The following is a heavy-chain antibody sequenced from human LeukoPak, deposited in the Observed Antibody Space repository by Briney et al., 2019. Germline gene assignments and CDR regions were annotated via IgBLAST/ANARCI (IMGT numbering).Heavy chain of an antibody. D-gene: IGHD3-10*01. CDR3: TGSFGELSFFAY. J-gene: IGHJ4*02. CDR2: IRSKAYGGTT. V-gene: IGHV3-49*04. Sequence: PGGSLRLSCTASGFTFGDYGKSWVRQAPGKGLEWVGFIRSKAYGGTTEYAASVKGRFTISRDDSKSIAYLQVNSLKTEDTAVYYCTGSFGELSFFAYWGQGTLVTVSS. CDR1: GFTFGDYG.